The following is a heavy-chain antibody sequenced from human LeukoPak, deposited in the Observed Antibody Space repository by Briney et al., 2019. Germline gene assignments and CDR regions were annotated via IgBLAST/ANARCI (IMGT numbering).Heavy chain of an antibody. CDR3: ARVFHDYYDSSGYSPHFDY. D-gene: IGHD3-22*01. CDR1: GYTFTSYG. CDR2: INAYNGNT. Sequence: ASVKVSCKASGYTFTSYGISWVRLAPGQGLEWMGWINAYNGNTNYAQKLQGRVTMTTDTSTSTAYMELRSLRSDDTAVYYCARVFHDYYDSSGYSPHFDYWGQGTLVTVSS. V-gene: IGHV1-18*01. J-gene: IGHJ4*02.